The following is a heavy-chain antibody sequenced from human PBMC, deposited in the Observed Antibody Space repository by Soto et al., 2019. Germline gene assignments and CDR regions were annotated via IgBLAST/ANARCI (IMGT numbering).Heavy chain of an antibody. CDR1: GGTFSSYT. V-gene: IGHV1-69*13. J-gene: IGHJ4*02. CDR2: ITPMFGTP. D-gene: IGHD3-22*01. CDR3: ARDGTLYDSRAYYYLY. Sequence: EASVKVSCKASGGTFSSYTITWVRQAPGQGLEWMGGITPMFGTPNYAQKFRGRVTITADASTSTAYMELSSLRSEDTAMYFCARDGTLYDSRAYYYLYWGQGTLVTVSS.